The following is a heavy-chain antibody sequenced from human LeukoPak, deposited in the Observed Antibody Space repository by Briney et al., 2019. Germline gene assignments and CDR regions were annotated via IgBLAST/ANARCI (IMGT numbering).Heavy chain of an antibody. J-gene: IGHJ4*02. V-gene: IGHV1-46*01. CDR1: GYTFTSNY. CDR3: ARDQEGFDY. Sequence: ASVKVPCKASGYTFTSNYIHWVRQATGQGLEWMGMIYPRDGSTSYAQRFQGRVTVTRDTSTSTVHMELSGLRSEDTAVYYCARDQEGFDYWGQGTLVTVSS. CDR2: IYPRDGST.